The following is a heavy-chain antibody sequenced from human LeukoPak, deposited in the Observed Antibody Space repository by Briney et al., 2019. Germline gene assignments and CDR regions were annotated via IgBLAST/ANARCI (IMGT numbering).Heavy chain of an antibody. CDR2: INHSGST. V-gene: IGHV4-34*01. J-gene: IGHJ4*02. CDR1: GGSFSGYY. Sequence: SETLSLTCAVYGGSFSGYYWSWIRQPPGEGLEWIGEINHSGSTNYNPSLKSRVTISVDTSKNQFSLKLSSVTAADTAVYYCARVWGLWFRELLPDYWGQGTLVTVSS. D-gene: IGHD3-10*01. CDR3: ARVWGLWFRELLPDY.